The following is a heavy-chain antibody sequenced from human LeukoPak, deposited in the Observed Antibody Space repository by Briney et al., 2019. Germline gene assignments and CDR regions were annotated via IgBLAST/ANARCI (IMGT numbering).Heavy chain of an antibody. V-gene: IGHV3-53*01. D-gene: IGHD1-26*01. CDR2: LYSGGST. Sequence: PGGSLRLSCAASGFTVSSNYMSWVRRAPGKGLGWVSVLYSGGSTYYADSVKGRFTISRDNSKNTLYLLMNSLRAEDTAVYYCARERYSGSYYYYYYMDVWGKGTTVTVSS. CDR3: ARERYSGSYYYYYYMDV. CDR1: GFTVSSNY. J-gene: IGHJ6*03.